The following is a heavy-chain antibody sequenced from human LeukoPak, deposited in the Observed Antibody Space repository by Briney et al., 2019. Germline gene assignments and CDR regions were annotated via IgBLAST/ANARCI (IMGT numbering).Heavy chain of an antibody. J-gene: IGHJ4*02. CDR3: ARGGGYYYGSVDFDY. CDR2: IYHSGST. D-gene: IGHD3-10*01. CDR1: GYSISSGYY. Sequence: SETLSLTCTVSGYSISSGYYWGWIRQPPGKGLEWIGSIYHSGSTYYNPSLKSRVTISVDTSKNQFSLKLSSVTAADTAVYYCARGGGYYYGSVDFDYWGQGTLVTVSS. V-gene: IGHV4-38-2*02.